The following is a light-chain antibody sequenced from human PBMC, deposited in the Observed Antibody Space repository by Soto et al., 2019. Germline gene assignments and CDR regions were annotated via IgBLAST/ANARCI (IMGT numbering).Light chain of an antibody. J-gene: IGLJ1*01. CDR2: DVS. Sequence: QSALTQPASVSGSPGQSITISCTGTISDVGSYNHVSWYQQYPGKAPKLMIYDVSTRPSGVSDRFSGSKSGNTASLTISGLRAEDEADYYCGSYTTSSNYVFGTGTKLTVL. CDR1: ISDVGSYNH. V-gene: IGLV2-14*03. CDR3: GSYTTSSNYV.